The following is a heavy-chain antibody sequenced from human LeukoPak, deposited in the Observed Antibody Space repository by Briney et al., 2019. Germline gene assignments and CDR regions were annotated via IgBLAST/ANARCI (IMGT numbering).Heavy chain of an antibody. J-gene: IGHJ4*02. D-gene: IGHD3-10*01. Sequence: GESLRLSCAASGFTFSNYAMSWVRQAPGKGLEWVSSISASGGSTYYADSVKGRFTISRDNSKNTLYLQMNSLRAEDTAVYYCANDYYGWGSYSDWGQGTLVTVSS. CDR3: ANDYYGWGSYSD. V-gene: IGHV3-23*01. CDR1: GFTFSNYA. CDR2: ISASGGST.